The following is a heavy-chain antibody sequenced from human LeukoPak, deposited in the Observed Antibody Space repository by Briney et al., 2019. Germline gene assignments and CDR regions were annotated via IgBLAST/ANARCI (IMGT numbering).Heavy chain of an antibody. D-gene: IGHD3-22*01. J-gene: IGHJ2*01. V-gene: IGHV3-30-3*01. Sequence: GRSLRLSCAASGFTFSSYAMHWVRQAPGKGLEWVAVISYDGSNKYYADSVKGRFTISRDNSKNTLYLQMNSLRAEDTAVYYCARLRGYYYDSSGPKRYFDLWGRGTLVTVSS. CDR1: GFTFSSYA. CDR3: ARLRGYYYDSSGPKRYFDL. CDR2: ISYDGSNK.